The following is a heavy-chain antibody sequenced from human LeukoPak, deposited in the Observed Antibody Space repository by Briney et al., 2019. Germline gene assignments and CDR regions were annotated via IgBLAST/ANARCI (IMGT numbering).Heavy chain of an antibody. CDR2: NSAYNGNT. J-gene: IGHJ4*02. D-gene: IGHD1-1*01. V-gene: IGHV1-18*04. Sequence: ASVKVSCKASGYTFTSYGISWVRQAPGQGLEWMGWNSAYNGNTNYAQKLQGRVTMTTDTSTSTAYMELRSLRSDDTAVYYCARWDWNDSARDYWGQGTLVTVSS. CDR1: GYTFTSYG. CDR3: ARWDWNDSARDY.